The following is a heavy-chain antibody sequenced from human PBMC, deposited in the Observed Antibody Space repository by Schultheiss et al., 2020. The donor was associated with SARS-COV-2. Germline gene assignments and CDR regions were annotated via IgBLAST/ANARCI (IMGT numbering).Heavy chain of an antibody. Sequence: GGSLRLSCAASGFTFSSYWMSWVRQAPGKGLEWVANIKQDGSEKYYVDSVKGRFTISRDNAKNSLYLQMNSLRAEDTAVYYCARYPLPGYDILTGLPTFWGQGTLVTVSS. CDR2: IKQDGSEK. V-gene: IGHV3-7*01. CDR1: GFTFSSYW. J-gene: IGHJ4*02. D-gene: IGHD3-9*01. CDR3: ARYPLPGYDILTGLPTF.